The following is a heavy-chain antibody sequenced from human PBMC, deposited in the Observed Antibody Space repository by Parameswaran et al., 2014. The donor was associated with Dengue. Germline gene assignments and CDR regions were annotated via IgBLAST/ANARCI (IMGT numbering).Heavy chain of an antibody. CDR2: INHSGST. V-gene: IGHV4-34*01. D-gene: IGHD3-22*01. CDR3: ARLYHLYYYDSSGYSRSGAFDI. J-gene: IGHJ3*02. Sequence: WIRQPPGKGLEWIGEINHSGSTNYNPSLKSRVTISVDTSKNQFSLKLSSVTAADTAVYYCARLYHLYYYDSSGYSRSGAFDIWGQGTMVTVSS.